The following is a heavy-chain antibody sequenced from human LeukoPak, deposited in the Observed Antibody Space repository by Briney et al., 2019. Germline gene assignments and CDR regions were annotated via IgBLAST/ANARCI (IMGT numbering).Heavy chain of an antibody. D-gene: IGHD6-19*01. V-gene: IGHV3-23*01. Sequence: PGGSLRLSCAASGFTFSSYAMSRVRQAPGKGLEWVSATSGNGAKTYYADSVKGRFAISRDNSKSTLYLQMNSLRAEDTAVYYCAKDSGWPYDYWGRGTLVTVSS. J-gene: IGHJ4*02. CDR2: TSGNGAKT. CDR1: GFTFSSYA. CDR3: AKDSGWPYDY.